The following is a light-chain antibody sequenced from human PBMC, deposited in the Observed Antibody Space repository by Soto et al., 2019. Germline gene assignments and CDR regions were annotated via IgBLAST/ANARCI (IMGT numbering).Light chain of an antibody. J-gene: IGKJ1*01. CDR3: HQYGNAPWA. Sequence: EIVVPQSPGTLSLSPGGRAPLSCRARQSISSSYLAWYQQKPGQAPRLLIYAASSRATGIPDRFSGSESGTDFTLTISRLEPEDFAVYYCHQYGNAPWAFGQGTKVDIK. CDR2: AAS. V-gene: IGKV3-20*01. CDR1: QSISSSY.